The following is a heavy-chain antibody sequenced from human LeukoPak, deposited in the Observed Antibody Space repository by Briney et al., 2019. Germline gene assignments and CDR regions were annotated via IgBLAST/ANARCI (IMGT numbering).Heavy chain of an antibody. D-gene: IGHD6-19*01. V-gene: IGHV3-21*01. CDR1: GFTFSSYS. Sequence: PGGSLRLSCAASGFTFSSYSMNWVRQAPGKGLEWVSSISSSSSYIYYADSVKGRFTISRDNAMNSLYLQMNSLRAEDTAVYYCARDGIAVAGKGGFDYWGQGTLVTVSS. J-gene: IGHJ4*02. CDR2: ISSSSSYI. CDR3: ARDGIAVAGKGGFDY.